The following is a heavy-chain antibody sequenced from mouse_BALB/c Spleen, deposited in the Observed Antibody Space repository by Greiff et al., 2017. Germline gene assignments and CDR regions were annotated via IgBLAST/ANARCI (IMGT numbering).Heavy chain of an antibody. J-gene: IGHJ2*01. Sequence: VMLVESGPGLVAPSQSLSITCTVSGFSLTSYGVHWVRQPPGKGLEWLGVIWAGGSTNYNSALMSRLSISKDNSKSQVFLKMNSLQTDDTAMYYCAREGTVVAALYYFDYWRKDTTLTVPS. CDR2: IWAGGST. CDR3: AREGTVVAALYYFDY. CDR1: GFSLTSYG. V-gene: IGHV2-9*02. D-gene: IGHD1-1*01.